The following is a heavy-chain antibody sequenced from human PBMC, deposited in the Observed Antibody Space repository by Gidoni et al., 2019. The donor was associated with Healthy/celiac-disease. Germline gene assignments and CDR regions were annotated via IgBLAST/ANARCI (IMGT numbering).Heavy chain of an antibody. CDR3: ARDVSPRKVTTPAGGMDV. Sequence: QVQLVQSGAEVKKPGASVKVSCKASGYTFTGHYMHWVRQAPGQGLEWMGWINPNSGGTNDAQKFQGRVTMTRETSISTAYMELSRLRSDDTAVYYCARDVSPRKVTTPAGGMDVWGQGTTVTVSS. D-gene: IGHD4-4*01. CDR1: GYTFTGHY. V-gene: IGHV1-2*02. J-gene: IGHJ6*02. CDR2: INPNSGGT.